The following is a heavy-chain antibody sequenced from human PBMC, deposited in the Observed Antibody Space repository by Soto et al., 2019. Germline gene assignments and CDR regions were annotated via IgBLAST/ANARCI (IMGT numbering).Heavy chain of an antibody. J-gene: IGHJ4*02. CDR1: GYTLTELS. Sequence: ASVKVSCKVSGYTLTELSMHWVRQAPGKGLEWMGGFDPEDGETIYAQKFQGRVTMTEDTSTDTAYMELSSLSSEDTAVYYCATESYSSGWYIRFDFWGQGTLVTVSS. D-gene: IGHD6-19*01. V-gene: IGHV1-24*01. CDR2: FDPEDGET. CDR3: ATESYSSGWYIRFDF.